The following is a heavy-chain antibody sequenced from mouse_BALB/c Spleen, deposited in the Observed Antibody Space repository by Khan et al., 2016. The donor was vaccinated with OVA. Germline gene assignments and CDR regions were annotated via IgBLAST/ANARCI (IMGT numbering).Heavy chain of an antibody. V-gene: IGHV2-6-1*01. J-gene: IGHJ4*01. Sequence: QVQLKESGPGLAAPSQSLSITCTISGFSLTTYGVHWVRQPPGKGLEWLVVIWSDGTTNYNSALKSRLTITKDNSQSQVFLKMNSLQTDDTAIYFCARQPYDHYNIMDNWSQGTSVTVSS. CDR1: GFSLTTYG. D-gene: IGHD1-1*01. CDR2: IWSDGTT. CDR3: ARQPYDHYNIMDN.